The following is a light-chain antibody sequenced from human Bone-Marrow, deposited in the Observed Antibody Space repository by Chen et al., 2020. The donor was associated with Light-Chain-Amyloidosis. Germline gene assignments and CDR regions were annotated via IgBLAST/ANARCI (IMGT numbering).Light chain of an antibody. J-gene: IGLJ3*02. CDR1: NIGSTS. CDR2: DAS. V-gene: IGLV3-21*02. CDR3: QVWDRSRDRTG. Sequence: SYVLTQPSSVSVAPGQTATIACGGNNIGSTSVHWYQQTPGQAPLLVVYDASDRPSGIPERLYGSNSGNKATLNISRVEDGDEAEYYRQVWDRSRDRTGFGGGTTLTV.